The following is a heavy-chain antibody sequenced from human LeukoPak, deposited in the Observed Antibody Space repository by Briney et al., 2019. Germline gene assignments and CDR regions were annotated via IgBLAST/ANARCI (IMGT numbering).Heavy chain of an antibody. V-gene: IGHV4-31*03. CDR1: GDSLNGSAYY. J-gene: IGHJ4*02. D-gene: IGHD3-3*01. CDR2: IYYGDHT. CDR3: ARGVTIFGFLTTSGYYFDY. Sequence: PSQTLSLTCTVSGDSLNGSAYYWTWIRHHPERGLEWIGYIYYGDHTYYNPSLKSRVTISADTSENTFSLRLTSVTAADSALYYCARGVTIFGFLTTSGYYFDYWGQGTVVAVSS.